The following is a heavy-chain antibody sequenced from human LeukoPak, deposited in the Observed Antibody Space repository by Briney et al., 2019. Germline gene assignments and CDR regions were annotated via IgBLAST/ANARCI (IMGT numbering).Heavy chain of an antibody. J-gene: IGHJ4*02. Sequence: PGGSLRLSCTASGFIFSDYYIMWIRQAPGKGLDWVSYISTSGSAIFYADSVKGRFTISRDNAKNSLYLQMNSLRAEDTAVYYCARDYGGSYWGYYFDYWGQGTLVTVSS. CDR1: GFIFSDYY. D-gene: IGHD1-26*01. V-gene: IGHV3-11*04. CDR3: ARDYGGSYWGYYFDY. CDR2: ISTSGSAI.